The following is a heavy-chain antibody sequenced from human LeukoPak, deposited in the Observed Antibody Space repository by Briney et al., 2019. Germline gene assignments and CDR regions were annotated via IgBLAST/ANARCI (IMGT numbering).Heavy chain of an antibody. J-gene: IGHJ1*01. CDR3: ASSYFDNRGSGYFQH. CDR2: IYSGGDT. V-gene: IGHV3-53*01. CDR1: VFTVSSNY. Sequence: GGSLRLSCAASVFTVSSNYMMGWVRQAPGKGLEWVSGIYSGGDTYYGDSVKGRFTISRDNSNNTLYLQMYSLRAEDTAVYYCASSYFDNRGSGYFQHWGQGTLVTVSS. D-gene: IGHD3-22*01.